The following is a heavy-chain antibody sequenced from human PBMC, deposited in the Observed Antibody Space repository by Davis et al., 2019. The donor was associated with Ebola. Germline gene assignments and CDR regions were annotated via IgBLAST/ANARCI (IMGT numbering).Heavy chain of an antibody. CDR3: ASSSWSYYYYGMDV. D-gene: IGHD6-13*01. CDR2: IYYSGST. V-gene: IGHV4-39*01. Sequence: SETLSLTCTVSGGSISSSSYYWGWIRQPPGKGLEWIGSIYYSGSTYYNPSLKSRVTISVDTSKNQFSLKLSSVTAADTAVYYCASSSWSYYYYGMDVWGQGTTVTVSS. J-gene: IGHJ6*02. CDR1: GGSISSSSYY.